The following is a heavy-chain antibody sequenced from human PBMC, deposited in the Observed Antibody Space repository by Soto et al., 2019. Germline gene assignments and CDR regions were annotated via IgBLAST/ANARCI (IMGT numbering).Heavy chain of an antibody. CDR2: ISAYNGNT. V-gene: IGHV1-18*04. D-gene: IGHD2-2*01. CDR1: GYTFTSYG. CDR3: ARDRQYIVVVPAAPIGGFDP. J-gene: IGHJ5*02. Sequence: QVQLVQSGAEVKKPGASVKVSCQASGYTFTSYGINWVRQAPGQGLEWMGWISAYNGNTNYAQKLQGRVTMTTDTSTSTAYMELRSLRSGDTAVYYCARDRQYIVVVPAAPIGGFDPWGQGTLVTVSS.